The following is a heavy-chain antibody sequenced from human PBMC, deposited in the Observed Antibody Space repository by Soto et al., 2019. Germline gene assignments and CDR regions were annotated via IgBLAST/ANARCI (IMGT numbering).Heavy chain of an antibody. V-gene: IGHV1-18*04. D-gene: IGHD2-21*01. J-gene: IGHJ6*02. CDR1: GYTFSGYS. Sequence: ASVKVSCKSSGYTFSGYSITWVRQAPGQGLEWMGRISGYNGNTNYARTIRGRLTLTTDTSTSTAYMVLRSLTADDTAVYYCARDVFCGGAPACPDMDVWGQGTTVTVSS. CDR2: ISGYNGNT. CDR3: ARDVFCGGAPACPDMDV.